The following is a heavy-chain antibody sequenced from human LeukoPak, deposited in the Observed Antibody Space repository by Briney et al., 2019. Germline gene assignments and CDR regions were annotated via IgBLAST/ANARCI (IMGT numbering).Heavy chain of an antibody. CDR3: ARVGARRDGYNYLDS. CDR1: GYTFTSYY. D-gene: IGHD5-24*01. CDR2: INPSGGST. J-gene: IGHJ4*02. Sequence: ASVKVSCKASGYTFTSYYMHWVRQAPGQGLEWMGIINPSGGSTSYAQKFQGRVTMTRDTSTSTVYMELSSLRSEDTAVYYCARVGARRDGYNYLDSWGQGTLVTVSS. V-gene: IGHV1-46*01.